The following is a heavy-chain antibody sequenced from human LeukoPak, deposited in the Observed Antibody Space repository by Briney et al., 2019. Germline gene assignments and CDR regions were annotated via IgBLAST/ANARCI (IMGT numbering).Heavy chain of an antibody. D-gene: IGHD3-16*01. J-gene: IGHJ4*02. CDR1: GFMFSSYE. Sequence: GGSLRLSCAASGFMFSSYEMIWVRQAPGKGLEWISYIKTSGTTIFYADSVKGRFTISRDNAKKSLYLQMNSRGAEDTVVYYWGRGQGGGYYFDYWGQGTLVTVSS. CDR3: GRGQGGGYYFDY. V-gene: IGHV3-48*03. CDR2: IKTSGTTI.